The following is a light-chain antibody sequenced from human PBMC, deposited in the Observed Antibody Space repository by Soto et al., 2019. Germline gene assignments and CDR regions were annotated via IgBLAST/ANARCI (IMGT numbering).Light chain of an antibody. CDR3: SSYTSSALYV. J-gene: IGLJ1*01. CDR1: NSDIGFYNY. V-gene: IGLV2-14*01. Sequence: QSALTQPASVSGSPGQSITISCTGTNSDIGFYNYVSWYQQHPGKAPKLMIYEVSYRPSGASDRFSGSKSANTASLTISGLQAEDGADYYCSSYTSSALYVFGSGTKVTVL. CDR2: EVS.